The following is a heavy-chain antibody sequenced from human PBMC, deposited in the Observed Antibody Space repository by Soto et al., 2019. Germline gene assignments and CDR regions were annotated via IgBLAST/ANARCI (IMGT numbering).Heavy chain of an antibody. V-gene: IGHV4-39*01. CDR1: GGSISSSRYY. CDR2: IYYSGST. Sequence: ETLSLTCTVSGGSISSSRYYWGWIRQPPGNGLEWIGSIYYSGSTYYNPSLKSRVTISVDTSKNQFSLKLSSVTAADTAVYYCASTNVLRFLEWLLEYPLFDYWGQGTLVTVSS. CDR3: ASTNVLRFLEWLLEYPLFDY. J-gene: IGHJ4*02. D-gene: IGHD3-3*01.